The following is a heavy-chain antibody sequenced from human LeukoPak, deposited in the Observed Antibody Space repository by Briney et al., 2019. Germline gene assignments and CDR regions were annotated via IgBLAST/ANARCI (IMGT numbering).Heavy chain of an antibody. D-gene: IGHD6-13*01. CDR2: IYTSGST. V-gene: IGHV4-4*07. J-gene: IGHJ4*02. Sequence: SETLSLTCTVSGGSISSYYWSWIRQPAGKGLEWIGRIYTSGSTNYNPSLKSRVTMSVDTSKNQFSLKLSSVTAADTAVYYCARGKYSSSWYEFNYWGQGTLVTVSS. CDR1: GGSISSYY. CDR3: ARGKYSSSWYEFNY.